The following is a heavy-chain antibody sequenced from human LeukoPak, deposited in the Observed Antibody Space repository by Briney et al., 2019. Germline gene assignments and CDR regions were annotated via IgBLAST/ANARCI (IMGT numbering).Heavy chain of an antibody. V-gene: IGHV3-30*18. CDR3: AKEADSGDNYFDY. J-gene: IGHJ4*02. CDR2: ISYDGSNK. D-gene: IGHD2-15*01. CDR1: GFTFSSYG. Sequence: GGSLRLSCAASGFTFSSYGMHWVRQAPGKGLEWVAVISYDGSNKYYADSVKGRFTISRDNSKNTLYLQMNSLRAEDTAVYYCAKEADSGDNYFDYWDQGTLVTVSS.